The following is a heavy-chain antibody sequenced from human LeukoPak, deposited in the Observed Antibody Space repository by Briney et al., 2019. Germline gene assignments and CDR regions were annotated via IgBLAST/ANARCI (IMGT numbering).Heavy chain of an antibody. CDR2: IYTSGST. CDR3: ARAINYDFWSGYYRYYYYYMDV. CDR1: GASFNSHY. D-gene: IGHD3-3*01. Sequence: SETLSLTCTVSGASFNSHYWSWIRQPPGKGLEWIGYIYTSGSTNYNPSLKSRVTISVDTSKNQFSLKLSSVTAADTAVYYCARAINYDFWSGYYRYYYYYMDVWGKGTTVTVSS. V-gene: IGHV4-4*09. J-gene: IGHJ6*03.